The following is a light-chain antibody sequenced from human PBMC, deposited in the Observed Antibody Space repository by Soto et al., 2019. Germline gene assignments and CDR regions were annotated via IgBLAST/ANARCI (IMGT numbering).Light chain of an antibody. J-gene: IGLJ3*02. V-gene: IGLV2-23*01. CDR1: SSDVGSYSL. CDR2: EGS. Sequence: QSALTQPASVSGSPGQSITISCTGTSSDVGSYSLVSWYQHHPGKAPKLMIFEGSKRPSGVSNRFSGSKSGNTASLTISGLQAEDEADYFCCSYAGSSTWVFGGGTKVTVL. CDR3: CSYAGSSTWV.